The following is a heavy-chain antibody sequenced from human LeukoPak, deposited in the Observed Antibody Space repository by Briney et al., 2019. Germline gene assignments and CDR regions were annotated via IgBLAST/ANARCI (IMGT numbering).Heavy chain of an antibody. J-gene: IGHJ5*02. CDR1: GYSINSGYY. V-gene: IGHV4-38-2*02. Sequence: SETLSLTCTVSGYSINSGYYWGWIRQPPGKGLEWIGSIYHSGNTYYNPSLKSQVTISVDKSKNQFSLKLSSVTAADTAVYYCARYTENVVANWFDPWGQGTLVTVSS. D-gene: IGHD2-2*01. CDR3: ARYTENVVANWFDP. CDR2: IYHSGNT.